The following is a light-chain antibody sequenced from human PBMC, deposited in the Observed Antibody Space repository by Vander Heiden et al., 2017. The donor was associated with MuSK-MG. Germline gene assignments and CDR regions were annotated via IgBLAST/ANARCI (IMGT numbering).Light chain of an antibody. Sequence: DIQLTQSPSFLSASVGDRVTITCRATQGISSYVAWYQQKPGKVPNLLIYAASSLQSGVPSRFSATGSGTEFTLTINCLQPEDFATYYCQQFYGFPFTFGPGTKVDIK. CDR1: QGISSY. J-gene: IGKJ3*01. CDR3: QQFYGFPFT. CDR2: AAS. V-gene: IGKV1-9*01.